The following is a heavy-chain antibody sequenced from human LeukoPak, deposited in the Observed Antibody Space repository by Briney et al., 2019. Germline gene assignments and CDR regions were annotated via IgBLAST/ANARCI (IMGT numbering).Heavy chain of an antibody. D-gene: IGHD6-19*01. V-gene: IGHV3-74*01. CDR1: GVTFSSYW. J-gene: IGHJ4*02. CDR3: ARDRRGGAVAGTVDC. Sequence: GGSLRLSCAASGVTFSSYWMHWVRQAPGKGLVWVSRINSDGSSTNYADSVKGRFTISRDNAKNTLYLQMNSLRAEDTAVYYCARDRRGGAVAGTVDCWGQGTLVTVSS. CDR2: INSDGSST.